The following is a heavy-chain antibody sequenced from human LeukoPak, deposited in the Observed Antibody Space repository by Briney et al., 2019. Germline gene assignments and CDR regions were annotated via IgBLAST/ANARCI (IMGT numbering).Heavy chain of an antibody. D-gene: IGHD6-19*01. Sequence: SETLSLTCTVSGGSISSSSYYWGWIRQPPGKGLEWIGGICYSGSTYYNPSLKSRVTISVDTSKNQFSLKLSSVTAADTAVYYCARPGIAVAGSRPRARFDPWGQGTLVTVSS. CDR2: ICYSGST. CDR3: ARPGIAVAGSRPRARFDP. V-gene: IGHV4-39*01. CDR1: GGSISSSSYY. J-gene: IGHJ5*02.